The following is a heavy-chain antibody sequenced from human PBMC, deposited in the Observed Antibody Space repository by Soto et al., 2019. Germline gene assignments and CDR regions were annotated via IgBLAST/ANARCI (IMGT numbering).Heavy chain of an antibody. D-gene: IGHD6-19*01. Sequence: EVQLVESGGGLVQPGGSLRLSCTASGVTFSSHSMVWVRQAPGKALEWVSYISSGSSSIYYAVSVKGRFTTSRDNAKNATYLQMNSLRVEDTGVYYCARELGFDAVARMDVWGQGTTVTVSS. CDR2: ISSGSSSI. J-gene: IGHJ6*02. V-gene: IGHV3-48*01. CDR1: GVTFSSHS. CDR3: ARELGFDAVARMDV.